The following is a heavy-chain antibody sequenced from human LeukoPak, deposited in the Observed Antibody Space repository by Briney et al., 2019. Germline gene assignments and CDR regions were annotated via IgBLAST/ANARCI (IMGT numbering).Heavy chain of an antibody. CDR3: QSQQWLVSYYYGMDV. J-gene: IGHJ6*02. Sequence: GGSLKLSCAASGFTFAGYAMNWVRQAPGKGLDWVSAVSRSGGSTYYADSVKGRFTISRDNSKNTLYLQMNSLRAEDTAVYYCQSQQWLVSYYYGMDVWGQGTTVTVSS. V-gene: IGHV3-23*01. D-gene: IGHD6-19*01. CDR1: GFTFAGYA. CDR2: VSRSGGST.